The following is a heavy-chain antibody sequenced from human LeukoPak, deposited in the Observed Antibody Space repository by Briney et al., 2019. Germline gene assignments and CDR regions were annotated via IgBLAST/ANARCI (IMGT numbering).Heavy chain of an antibody. D-gene: IGHD3-9*01. CDR2: ISGSGGST. CDR1: GFTFTSYD. J-gene: IGHJ5*02. CDR3: AKRVLRYFDWLLQPENWFDP. Sequence: GGSLRLSCAASGFTFTSYDMTWVRQAPGKGLEWVSAISGSGGSTYYADSVKGRFTISRDNSKNTLYLQMNSLRAEDTAVYYCAKRVLRYFDWLLQPENWFDPWGQGTLVTVSS. V-gene: IGHV3-23*01.